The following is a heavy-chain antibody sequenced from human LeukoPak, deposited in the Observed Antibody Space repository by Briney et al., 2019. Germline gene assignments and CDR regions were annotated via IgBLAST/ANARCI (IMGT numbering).Heavy chain of an antibody. CDR2: INSDSSYI. Sequence: GGSLRLSCAASGFSFSSYNMNWVRQAPGKGLEWVSSINSDSSYIYYADSVKGRFTISRDNAKNSVYLQMNSLRSEDTAFYHCARDRCSSTSCYNTPNWFDPWGQGTLVTVSS. J-gene: IGHJ5*02. V-gene: IGHV3-21*04. D-gene: IGHD2-2*02. CDR3: ARDRCSSTSCYNTPNWFDP. CDR1: GFSFSSYN.